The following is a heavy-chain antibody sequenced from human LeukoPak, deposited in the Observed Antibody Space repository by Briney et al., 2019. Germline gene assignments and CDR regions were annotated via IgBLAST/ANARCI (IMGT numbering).Heavy chain of an antibody. D-gene: IGHD1-26*01. Sequence: SETLSLTCTVSGGSISSGDYYWSWIRQPPGKGLEWIGYIYYSVSTYYNSSLKSRVTISIDTSKNQFSLKLSSVTAADTAVYNCARVRDSGGMDVWGKGTTVTVSS. CDR2: IYYSVST. CDR1: GGSISSGDYY. CDR3: ARVRDSGGMDV. V-gene: IGHV4-30-4*01. J-gene: IGHJ6*03.